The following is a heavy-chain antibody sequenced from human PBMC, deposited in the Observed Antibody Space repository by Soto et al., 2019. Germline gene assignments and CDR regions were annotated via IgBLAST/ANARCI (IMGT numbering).Heavy chain of an antibody. CDR1: GFTFSSYG. CDR2: ISYDGSDK. Sequence: QVQLVESGGGVVQPGRSLRLSCAASGFTFSSYGMHWVRQAPGKGLEWVAVISYDGSDKYYADSVKGRFTISRDNSNNTLYLQMDILRAEDTAVYYCAKGVVVATTSFQHWCQGTLVTVSS. V-gene: IGHV3-30*18. J-gene: IGHJ1*01. D-gene: IGHD2-15*01. CDR3: AKGVVVATTSFQH.